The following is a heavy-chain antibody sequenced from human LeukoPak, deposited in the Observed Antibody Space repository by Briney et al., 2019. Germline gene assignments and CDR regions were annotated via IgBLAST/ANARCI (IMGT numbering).Heavy chain of an antibody. CDR1: GFTFDDYA. V-gene: IGHV3-9*03. D-gene: IGHD3-10*01. J-gene: IGHJ4*02. CDR3: AKGGYYGSGSYRSGLFDY. CDR2: ISWNSGSI. Sequence: GRSLRLSCAASGFTFDDYAMHWVRQAPGKGLEWVSGISWNSGSIGYADSVKGRFTISRDNAKNSLYLQMNSLRAEDMALYYCAKGGYYGSGSYRSGLFDYWGQGTLVTVSS.